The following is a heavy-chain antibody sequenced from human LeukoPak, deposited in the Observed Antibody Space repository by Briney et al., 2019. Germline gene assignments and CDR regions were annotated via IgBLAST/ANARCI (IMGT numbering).Heavy chain of an antibody. Sequence: QSGGSLRLPCAASGFSFSTFAMDWVRQAPGKGLEWVAVITYDGSDKYYADSVKGRFSISRDNSKNTLYLQMNSLRAEDTAVYYCARDSGFLPYNWFDTWGQGTLVTVSS. CDR1: GFSFSTFA. CDR2: ITYDGSDK. J-gene: IGHJ5*02. D-gene: IGHD2-15*01. CDR3: ARDSGFLPYNWFDT. V-gene: IGHV3-30-3*01.